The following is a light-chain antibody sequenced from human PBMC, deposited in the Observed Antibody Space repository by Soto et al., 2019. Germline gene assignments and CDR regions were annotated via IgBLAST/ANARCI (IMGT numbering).Light chain of an antibody. CDR2: GAS. Sequence: EIVMTQSPVTLSVSPGGRATLSCRASQSISDTLAWYQQKPGQAPRLLIHGASTRAPGFPARFSGSGSGTDFTLTISSLQSEDFAVYYCQQYNNWPWTFGQGTKAEIK. J-gene: IGKJ1*01. CDR3: QQYNNWPWT. V-gene: IGKV3-15*01. CDR1: QSISDT.